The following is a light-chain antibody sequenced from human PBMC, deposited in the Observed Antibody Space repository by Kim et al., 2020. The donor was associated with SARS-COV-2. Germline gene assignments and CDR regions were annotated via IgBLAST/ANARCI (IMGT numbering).Light chain of an antibody. Sequence: DIQMTQSPSTLSASAGDRVTITCRASQSLSSWLAWYQQKPGKAPKLLIYKASSLESGVPSRFSGSGSGTEFTLTISRLQPDDFATYYCQQYNGYPLTFGQGTKLEI. J-gene: IGKJ2*01. V-gene: IGKV1-5*03. CDR2: KAS. CDR3: QQYNGYPLT. CDR1: QSLSSW.